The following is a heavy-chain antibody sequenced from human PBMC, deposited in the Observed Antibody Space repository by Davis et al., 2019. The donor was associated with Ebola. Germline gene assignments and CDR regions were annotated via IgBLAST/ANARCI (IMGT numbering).Heavy chain of an antibody. CDR2: ISAYQGDT. CDR1: DDTIARYG. Sequence: ASVKVSCKASDDTIARYGISWVRQAPGQGLEWMGWISAYQGDTKYAQNLQDRVTMTTDTSTSTAYMELRGLRSDDTAVYYCARDPSYVAGPGTYYSQGMDVWGQGTMVTVSS. D-gene: IGHD6-19*01. J-gene: IGHJ6*02. V-gene: IGHV1-18*01. CDR3: ARDPSYVAGPGTYYSQGMDV.